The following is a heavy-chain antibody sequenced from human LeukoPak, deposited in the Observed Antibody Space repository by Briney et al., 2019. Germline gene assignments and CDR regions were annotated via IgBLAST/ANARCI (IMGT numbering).Heavy chain of an antibody. Sequence: GASVNVSCKASGYTFTSYAMNWVRQAPGQGLEWMGWINTNTGNPTYAQGFTGRFVFSLDTSVSTAYLQISSLKAEDTAVYYCARGLFSSIGLYYFDYWXQGXXXTXSX. D-gene: IGHD3/OR15-3a*01. V-gene: IGHV7-4-1*02. CDR1: GYTFTSYA. CDR3: ARGLFSSIGLYYFDY. CDR2: INTNTGNP. J-gene: IGHJ4*02.